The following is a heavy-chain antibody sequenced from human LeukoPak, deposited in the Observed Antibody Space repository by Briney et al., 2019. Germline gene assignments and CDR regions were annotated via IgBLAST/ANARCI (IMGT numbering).Heavy chain of an antibody. D-gene: IGHD4-11*01. CDR1: GGTFSSYA. CDR2: INTNTGNP. V-gene: IGHV7-4-1*02. J-gene: IGHJ4*02. CDR3: ARALQNFERHTYYFDY. Sequence: WASVKVSCKASGGTFSSYAISWVRQAPGQGLEWMGWINTNTGNPTYAQGFTGRFVFSLDTSVSTAYLQISSLKAEDTAVYYCARALQNFERHTYYFDYWGQGTLVTVSS.